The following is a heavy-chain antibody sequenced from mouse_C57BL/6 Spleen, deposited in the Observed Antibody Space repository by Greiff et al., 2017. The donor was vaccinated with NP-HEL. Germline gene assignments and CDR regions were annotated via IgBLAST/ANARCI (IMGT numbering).Heavy chain of an antibody. Sequence: LVESGAELVKPGASVKISCKASGYAFSSYWMNWVKQRPGKGLEWIGQIYPGDGDTNYNGKFKGKATLTADKSSSTAYMQLSSLTSEDSAVYFCARWGGTPYFDYWGQGTTLTVSS. D-gene: IGHD1-1*01. CDR3: ARWGGTPYFDY. CDR1: GYAFSSYW. V-gene: IGHV1-80*01. CDR2: IYPGDGDT. J-gene: IGHJ2*01.